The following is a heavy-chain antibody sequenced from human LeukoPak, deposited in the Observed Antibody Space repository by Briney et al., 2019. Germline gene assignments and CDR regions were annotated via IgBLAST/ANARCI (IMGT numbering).Heavy chain of an antibody. Sequence: GGSLRLSCAASGFTFSIYAMIWVRQAAGKGLEWVSAISGSGGTSYYADSVKGRFTISRDNSKNTLDLQMDSLRAEDTALYYCARGLTAISFIDYWGQGTLVTVSS. CDR2: ISGSGGTS. V-gene: IGHV3-23*01. CDR1: GFTFSIYA. J-gene: IGHJ4*02. CDR3: ARGLTAISFIDY. D-gene: IGHD2-21*02.